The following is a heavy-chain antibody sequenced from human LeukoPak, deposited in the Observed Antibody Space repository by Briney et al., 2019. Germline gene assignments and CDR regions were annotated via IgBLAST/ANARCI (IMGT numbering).Heavy chain of an antibody. V-gene: IGHV4-39*01. Sequence: PSETLSLTCTVSGGSISSSSYYWGWIRQPPGKGLEWIGSIYYSGSTYYNPSLKSRVTISVDTSKNQFSLKLSSVTAADTAVYYCAPSQIAAAGTGDYFDYWGQGTLVTVPS. CDR3: APSQIAAAGTGDYFDY. CDR1: GGSISSSSYY. D-gene: IGHD6-13*01. J-gene: IGHJ4*02. CDR2: IYYSGST.